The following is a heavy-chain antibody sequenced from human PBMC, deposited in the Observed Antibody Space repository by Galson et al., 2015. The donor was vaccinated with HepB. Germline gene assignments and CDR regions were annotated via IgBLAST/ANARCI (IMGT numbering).Heavy chain of an antibody. CDR1: EFTFSTYW. V-gene: IGHV3-7*03. CDR3: SRQLDD. Sequence: SLRLSCAASEFTFSTYWMDWVRQAPGKGLEWVANINQDGSEKYYVDSVKGRFTISRDNTKNSLYLQMSSLRAEDTAVYYCSRQLDDWGQGTLVTVS. CDR2: INQDGSEK. D-gene: IGHD2-2*03. J-gene: IGHJ4*02.